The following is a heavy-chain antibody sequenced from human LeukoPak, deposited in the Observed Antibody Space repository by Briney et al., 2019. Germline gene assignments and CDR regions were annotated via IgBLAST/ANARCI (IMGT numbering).Heavy chain of an antibody. CDR3: ARDIKGQYQDAFDI. J-gene: IGHJ3*02. Sequence: GGSLRLSCAASGFTFSSYEMNWVRPAPGKGLEWVSYISSSGSNIKYADSVKGRFTISRGHAKNSVYLQMNSLRAEDTAVYYCARDIKGQYQDAFDIWGQGTMVTVSS. CDR1: GFTFSSYE. D-gene: IGHD2-2*01. CDR2: ISSSGSNI. V-gene: IGHV3-48*03.